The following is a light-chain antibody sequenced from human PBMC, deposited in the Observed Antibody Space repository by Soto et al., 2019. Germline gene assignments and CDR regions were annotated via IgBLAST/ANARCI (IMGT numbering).Light chain of an antibody. CDR2: EDN. CDR1: IGAIASNS. Sequence: NFMLTQPHSVSESPGKTVIISCTRSIGAIASNSVQWYQQRPGSAPTTVIYEDNQRPSGVPDRFSGSTDGSSNSASLTISGLQTEDKADYYCQSYDSSTVVFGGGTKVTVL. V-gene: IGLV6-57*04. CDR3: QSYDSSTVV. J-gene: IGLJ2*01.